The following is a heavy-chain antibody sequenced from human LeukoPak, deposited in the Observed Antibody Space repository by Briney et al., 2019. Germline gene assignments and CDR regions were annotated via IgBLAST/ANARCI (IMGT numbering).Heavy chain of an antibody. CDR2: IYTSETT. CDR1: GDSISSFF. Sequence: SETLSLTCTVFGDSISSFFWTWIRQPAGKGLEWIGRIYTSETTNYNPSLKSRVTMSVDTSKNEIYLRLSSVTAADTAVYYCARGGQWFDPWGQGTLVTVPS. CDR3: ARGGQWFDP. J-gene: IGHJ5*02. V-gene: IGHV4-4*07.